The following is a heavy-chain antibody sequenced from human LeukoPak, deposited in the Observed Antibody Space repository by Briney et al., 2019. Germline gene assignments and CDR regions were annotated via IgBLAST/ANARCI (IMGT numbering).Heavy chain of an antibody. CDR2: ITSDGGSS. V-gene: IGHV3-74*01. D-gene: IGHD1-26*01. CDR3: AREGSMKAGDTFINWFDS. J-gene: IGHJ5*01. Sequence: GGSLRLSCAASGFTFSRYWMHWVRQAPGKGLVWVSRITSDGGSSSYAASVKGRFTISRDNAKNTLYLQMNSLRAEDTAVYYCAREGSMKAGDTFINWFDSWGQGTLVTVSS. CDR1: GFTFSRYW.